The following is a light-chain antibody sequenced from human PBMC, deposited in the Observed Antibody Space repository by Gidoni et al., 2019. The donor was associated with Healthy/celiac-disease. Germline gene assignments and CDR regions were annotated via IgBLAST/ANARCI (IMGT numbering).Light chain of an antibody. CDR2: EFS. J-gene: IGLJ1*01. Sequence: ALTQPRPVSGSPGPSVTISCTGTSRDVGGYNYVSWDQQHPGKATKLLIYEFSKRPSGVPDRFSGSKSGNTASLTSSGLQAEDESDYYCCSYAGSYYVFGTGTKVTVL. CDR1: SRDVGGYNY. CDR3: CSYAGSYYV. V-gene: IGLV2-11*01.